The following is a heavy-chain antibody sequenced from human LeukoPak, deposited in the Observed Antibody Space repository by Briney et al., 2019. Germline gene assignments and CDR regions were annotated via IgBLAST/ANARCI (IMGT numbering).Heavy chain of an antibody. Sequence: GESLKISCEGSGYSFISHWIAWVRQKPGKGLEWMGVIYPGDSDTSYSPSFQGQVTISADKSSRTAYLQWSSLKASDTAIYYCARDQVSGGAHSGSYGYWGQGTPVTVSS. CDR1: GYSFISHW. J-gene: IGHJ4*02. CDR2: IYPGDSDT. D-gene: IGHD3-10*01. V-gene: IGHV5-51*01. CDR3: ARDQVSGGAHSGSYGY.